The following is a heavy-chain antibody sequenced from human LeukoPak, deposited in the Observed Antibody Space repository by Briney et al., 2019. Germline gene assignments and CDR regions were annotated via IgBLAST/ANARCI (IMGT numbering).Heavy chain of an antibody. CDR2: VYCSGST. CDR3: AIFDSSGSYFDY. V-gene: IGHV4-59*01. J-gene: IGHJ4*02. CDR1: GGSISSYY. Sequence: SETLSLTCSVSGGSISSYYWSWMRQSPGKGLEWIGYVYCSGSTNDNPSLRSRVTISVDTSKNQFSLRLSSVTAADTAVYFCAIFDSSGSYFDYWGQGTLVTVSS. D-gene: IGHD3-22*01.